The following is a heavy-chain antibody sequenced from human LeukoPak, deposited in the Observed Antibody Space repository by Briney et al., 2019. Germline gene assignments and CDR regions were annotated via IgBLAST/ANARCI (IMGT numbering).Heavy chain of an antibody. Sequence: PGRSLRLSCAASGFTFDDYAMHWVRQAPGKGLEWVSGIRWNSGSIGYADSVKGRFTISRDNAKNSLYLQMNSLRAEDTALYYCAKVVSRGGPFDYWGQGTLVTVSS. J-gene: IGHJ4*02. CDR3: AKVVSRGGPFDY. CDR1: GFTFDDYA. V-gene: IGHV3-9*01. CDR2: IRWNSGSI. D-gene: IGHD3-10*01.